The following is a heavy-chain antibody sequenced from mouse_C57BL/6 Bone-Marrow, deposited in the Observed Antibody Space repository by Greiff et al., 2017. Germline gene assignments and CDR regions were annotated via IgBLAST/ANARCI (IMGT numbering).Heavy chain of an antibody. V-gene: IGHV5-9-1*02. D-gene: IGHD2-3*01. CDR2: ISSGGDYI. CDR1: GFTFRSYA. Sequence: DVMLVESGEGLVKPGGSLKLSCAASGFTFRSYAMSWVRQTPEKRLEWVAYISSGGDYIYYADTVKGRFTISRDNARNTLYLQMSSLKSEDTAMYYCTRAGLLLFAYWCQGTLVTVSA. J-gene: IGHJ3*01. CDR3: TRAGLLLFAY.